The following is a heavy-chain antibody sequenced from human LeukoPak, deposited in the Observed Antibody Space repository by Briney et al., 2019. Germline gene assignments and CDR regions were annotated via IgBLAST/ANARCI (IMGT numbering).Heavy chain of an antibody. CDR2: IKQDGSEK. V-gene: IGHV3-7*01. Sequence: PGGSLRLSCAASGFTFSSYAMSWVRQAPGKGLEWVANIKQDGSEKYYVDSVKGRFTISRDNAKNSLYLQMNSLRAEDTAVYYCAREAWFDPWGQGTLVTVSS. J-gene: IGHJ5*02. CDR3: AREAWFDP. CDR1: GFTFSSYA.